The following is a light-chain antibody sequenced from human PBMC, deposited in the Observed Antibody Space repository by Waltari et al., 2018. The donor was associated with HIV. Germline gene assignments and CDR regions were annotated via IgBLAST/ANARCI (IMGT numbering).Light chain of an antibody. Sequence: QSALTQPASVSGSPGQSITISCTGTNSDVGGYNYVSSYQQHPGKAPKLMIYEVSNRPSGVSNRFSGSKSGNTASLTISGLQAEDEADYYCSSYTSSSTSHVFGTGTKVTVL. J-gene: IGLJ1*01. V-gene: IGLV2-14*01. CDR3: SSYTSSSTSHV. CDR1: NSDVGGYNY. CDR2: EVS.